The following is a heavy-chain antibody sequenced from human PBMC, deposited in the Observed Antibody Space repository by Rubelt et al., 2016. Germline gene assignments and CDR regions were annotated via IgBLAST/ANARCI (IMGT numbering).Heavy chain of an antibody. J-gene: IGHJ4*02. CDR1: GYTFTSYG. V-gene: IGHV1-18*01. CDR2: ISAYNGNT. Sequence: QVQLVQSGAEVKKPGASVKVSCKASGYTFTSYGISWVRQAPGQGLEWMGWISAYNGNTNYAQKLPGRVTKTTDTSTSTAYMELRSLRSDDTSVYYCARDLPPFRRYNWNFPLDYWGQGTLVTVSS. CDR3: ARDLPPFRRYNWNFPLDY. D-gene: IGHD1-7*01.